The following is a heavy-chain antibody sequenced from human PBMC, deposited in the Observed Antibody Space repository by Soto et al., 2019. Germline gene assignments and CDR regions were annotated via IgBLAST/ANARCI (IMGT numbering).Heavy chain of an antibody. J-gene: IGHJ6*02. Sequence: SVKVSCKASGGTFSSYAISWVRQAPGQGLEWMGGIIPIFGTANYAQKFQGRVTITADKSTSTAYMELSSLRSEDTAVYYCARLWAKRIAAHRAGYYYYGMDVWGQGTTVTVSS. CDR3: ARLWAKRIAAHRAGYYYYGMDV. V-gene: IGHV1-69*06. CDR1: GGTFSSYA. CDR2: IIPIFGTA. D-gene: IGHD6-6*01.